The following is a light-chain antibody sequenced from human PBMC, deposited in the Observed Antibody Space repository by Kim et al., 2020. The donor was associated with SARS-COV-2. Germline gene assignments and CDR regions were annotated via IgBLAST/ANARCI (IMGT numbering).Light chain of an antibody. J-gene: IGLJ2*01. V-gene: IGLV1-40*01. Sequence: RVTIPCTGSTSNIGAGYDVHWYQQLPGAAPKLLIYTNINRPSGVPDRFFGSKSGTAASLAITGLQAADEADYYCQSYDSSLGGSVFGGGTQLTVL. CDR3: QSYDSSLGGSV. CDR1: TSNIGAGYD. CDR2: TNI.